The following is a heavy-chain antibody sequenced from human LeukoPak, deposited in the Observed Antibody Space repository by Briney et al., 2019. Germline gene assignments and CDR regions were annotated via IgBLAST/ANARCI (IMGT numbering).Heavy chain of an antibody. Sequence: TGESLKISCKGSGYSFTSYWIGWVRQMPGKGLEWMGIIYPGDSDTRYSLSFQGQVTISADKSIRNAYLQWSSLKASDTAMYYCARGSSGYTYGFDYWGQGTLVTVSS. CDR3: ARGSSGYTYGFDY. J-gene: IGHJ4*02. CDR1: GYSFTSYW. V-gene: IGHV5-51*01. D-gene: IGHD5-18*01. CDR2: IYPGDSDT.